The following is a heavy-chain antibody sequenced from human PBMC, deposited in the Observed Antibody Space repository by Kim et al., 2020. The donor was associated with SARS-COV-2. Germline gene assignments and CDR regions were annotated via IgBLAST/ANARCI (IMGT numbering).Heavy chain of an antibody. CDR1: GDTFSRYS. D-gene: IGHD3-22*01. Sequence: SVKVSCQASGDTFSRYSINWVRQAPGQGLEWLGTFTPVSGTTNSARKFQDRVTFTADASTLTAYMELASLKNEDTAVYFCARGVHYYDSTAYGYWGQGTLVIVSS. J-gene: IGHJ4*02. CDR2: FTPVSGTT. V-gene: IGHV1-69*13. CDR3: ARGVHYYDSTAYGY.